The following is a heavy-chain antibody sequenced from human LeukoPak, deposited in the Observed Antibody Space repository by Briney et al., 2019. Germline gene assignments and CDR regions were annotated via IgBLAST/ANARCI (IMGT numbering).Heavy chain of an antibody. CDR3: VLSHYGMDV. V-gene: IGHV3-48*02. CDR1: GVTFSSYS. Sequence: GGSLRLSCAASGVTFSSYSMNWVRWAPGKGLEWVSYISISGNTISYADSVKGRFTISRDNAKNSLYLQMNSLRDEDTAVYYCVLSHYGMDVWGQGTTVTVSS. CDR2: ISISGNTI. J-gene: IGHJ6*02. D-gene: IGHD3-16*01.